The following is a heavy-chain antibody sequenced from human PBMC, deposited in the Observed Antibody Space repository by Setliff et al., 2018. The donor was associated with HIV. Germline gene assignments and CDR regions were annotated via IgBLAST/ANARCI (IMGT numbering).Heavy chain of an antibody. J-gene: IGHJ6*02. V-gene: IGHV4-38-2*02. Sequence: SETLSLTCAVSAYSISSGYYWGWIRQPPGKGLEWIGSIYHSGSTYYNPSLMSRVTISVDTSKNQFSLKLRSVTAADTAVYYCARDHCSSSGCYEYSYYGMDVWGQGTTVTVSS. D-gene: IGHD2-2*01. CDR2: IYHSGST. CDR1: AYSISSGYY. CDR3: ARDHCSSSGCYEYSYYGMDV.